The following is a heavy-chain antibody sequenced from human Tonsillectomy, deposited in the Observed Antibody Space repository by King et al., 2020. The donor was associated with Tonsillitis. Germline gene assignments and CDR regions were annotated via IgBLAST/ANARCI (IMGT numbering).Heavy chain of an antibody. Sequence: VQLVESGGGLVQPGRSLRLSCTASGFTFGDYAMSWFRQAPGQGLEWVGFIRSKAYRGTTEYAASVKGRFTISRDDSKSIAYLQMNSLKTEDTAVYYCTRGDDFWSGHIDYWGQGTLVTVSS. CDR2: IRSKAYRGTT. J-gene: IGHJ4*02. CDR1: GFTFGDYA. D-gene: IGHD3-3*01. V-gene: IGHV3-49*03. CDR3: TRGDDFWSGHIDY.